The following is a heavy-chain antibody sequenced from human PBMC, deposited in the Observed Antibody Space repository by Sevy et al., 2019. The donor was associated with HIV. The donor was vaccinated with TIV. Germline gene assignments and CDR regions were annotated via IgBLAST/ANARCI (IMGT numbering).Heavy chain of an antibody. CDR1: GFKFNGHG. Sequence: GGSLSLSCVAPGFKFNGHGIHWVRQAPGKGLQWVAGISHDGDNKNYADSVKGRVSISGDQSKNTVFLQMHTLTTEDTAVYYCARDYEVNNWRVVGAFDMWGLGTMVTVSS. CDR3: ARDYEVNNWRVVGAFDM. J-gene: IGHJ3*02. D-gene: IGHD3-3*01. V-gene: IGHV3-30*14. CDR2: ISHDGDNK.